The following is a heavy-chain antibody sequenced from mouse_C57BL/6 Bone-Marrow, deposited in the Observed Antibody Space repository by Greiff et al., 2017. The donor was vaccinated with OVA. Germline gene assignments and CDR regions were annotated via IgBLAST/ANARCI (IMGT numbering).Heavy chain of an antibody. V-gene: IGHV1-64*01. CDR3: ARYPAYILYYCDY. Sequence: QVQLQQSGAELVKPGASVKLSCKASGYTFTSYWMHWVKQRPGQGLEWIGMIHPNSGSTNYNEKFKSKATLTVDKSSSTAYMQLSSLTSEDSAVYYCARYPAYILYYCDYWGQGTTLTVSA. D-gene: IGHD2-10*01. CDR2: IHPNSGST. J-gene: IGHJ2*01. CDR1: GYTFTSYW.